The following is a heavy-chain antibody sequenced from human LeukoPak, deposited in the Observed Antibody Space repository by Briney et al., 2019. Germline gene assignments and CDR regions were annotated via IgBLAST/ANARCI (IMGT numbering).Heavy chain of an antibody. Sequence: SQTLSLTCTVSGGSISSRSYYWSWIRQPAGKGLEWIGRIYTSGSANYNPSLKSRVTISLDTSKNQFSLRLSSATAADTAVYYCARAVGSSESNWFDPWGQGTLATVSS. D-gene: IGHD1-26*01. CDR1: GGSISSRSYY. V-gene: IGHV4-61*02. J-gene: IGHJ5*02. CDR2: IYTSGSA. CDR3: ARAVGSSESNWFDP.